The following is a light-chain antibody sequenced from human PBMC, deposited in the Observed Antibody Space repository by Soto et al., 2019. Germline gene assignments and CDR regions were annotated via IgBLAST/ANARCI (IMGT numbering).Light chain of an antibody. J-gene: IGLJ1*01. Sequence: QSALTQPASVSGSPGQSITISCTGTSSDVGGYNYVSWYQQHPGKAPKLMIYDVSNRPSGVSNRFSGSKSGNTASLTISGLQAEDEADYYCSSYISSNTYNDVFGTGTKVTVL. CDR3: SSYISSNTYNDV. CDR2: DVS. V-gene: IGLV2-14*01. CDR1: SSDVGGYNY.